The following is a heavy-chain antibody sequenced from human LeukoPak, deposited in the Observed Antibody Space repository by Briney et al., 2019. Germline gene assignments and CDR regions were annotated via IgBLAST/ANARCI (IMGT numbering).Heavy chain of an antibody. Sequence: ASVKVSCKASGYTFTGYYMHWVLQAPGQGLEWMGRINPNSGGTNYAQKFQGRVTMTGDTYISTAYMELSRLRSDDTAVYYCASFRDIVVVPAAIESFDIWGQGTMVTVSS. CDR3: ASFRDIVVVPAAIESFDI. J-gene: IGHJ3*02. CDR2: INPNSGGT. CDR1: GYTFTGYY. V-gene: IGHV1-2*06. D-gene: IGHD2-2*01.